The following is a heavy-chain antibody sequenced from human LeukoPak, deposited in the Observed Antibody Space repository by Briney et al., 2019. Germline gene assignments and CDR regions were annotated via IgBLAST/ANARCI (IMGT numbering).Heavy chain of an antibody. D-gene: IGHD5-12*01. V-gene: IGHV3-9*01. Sequence: GRSLRLSCAASGFTFDDYAMHWVRQAPGKGLEWVSGISWNSGSIGYADSVKGRFTISRDNAKNSPYLQMNSLRAEDTALYYCAKGGEWLPFDYWGQGTLVTVSS. CDR2: ISWNSGSI. CDR3: AKGGEWLPFDY. CDR1: GFTFDDYA. J-gene: IGHJ4*02.